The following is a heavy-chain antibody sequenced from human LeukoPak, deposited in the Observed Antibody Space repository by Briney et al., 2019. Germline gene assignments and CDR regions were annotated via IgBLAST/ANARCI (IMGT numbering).Heavy chain of an antibody. D-gene: IGHD6-19*01. CDR2: IWYDGSNK. CDR1: GFTFSSYG. Sequence: GRSLRLSCAASGFTFSSYGMHWVRQAPGKRLEWVAVIWYDGSNKYYADSVKGRFTISRDNSKNTLYLQMNSLRAEDTAVYYCAKDGSIAVAGIEDYWGQGTLVTVSS. CDR3: AKDGSIAVAGIEDY. J-gene: IGHJ4*02. V-gene: IGHV3-33*06.